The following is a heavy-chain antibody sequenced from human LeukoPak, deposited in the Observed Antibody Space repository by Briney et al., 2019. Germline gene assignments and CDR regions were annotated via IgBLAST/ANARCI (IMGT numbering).Heavy chain of an antibody. Sequence: SETLSLTCTVSGGSISSYYWSWIRQPPGKGLEWIGYIYYSGSTNYNPSLKSRVTISVDTSKNQFSLKLSSVTAADTAVYYCGRRTGYYNWFDPWGQGTLVTVSS. CDR2: IYYSGST. CDR1: GGSISSYY. D-gene: IGHD3-9*01. CDR3: GRRTGYYNWFDP. V-gene: IGHV4-59*01. J-gene: IGHJ5*02.